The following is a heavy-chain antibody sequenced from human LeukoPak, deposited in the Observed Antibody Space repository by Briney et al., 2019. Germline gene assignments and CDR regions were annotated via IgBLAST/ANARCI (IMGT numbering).Heavy chain of an antibody. CDR3: ARYLAVTGTGSFDY. CDR1: GFSLTTSGVG. V-gene: IGHV2-5*02. D-gene: IGHD6-19*01. J-gene: IGHJ4*02. CDR2: IYWDDEK. Sequence: SGPTLVKPTETLTLTCTFSGFSLTTSGVGVGWIRQPPGKALEWLTLIYWDDEKRFSPSLKSRLTITKDTSKNQVVLTMTNMDPVDTATFYCARYLAVTGTGSFDYWGRGTLVTVSS.